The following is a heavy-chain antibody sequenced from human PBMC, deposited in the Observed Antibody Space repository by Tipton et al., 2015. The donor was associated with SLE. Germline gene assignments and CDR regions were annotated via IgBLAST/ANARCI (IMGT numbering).Heavy chain of an antibody. J-gene: IGHJ3*02. CDR3: ARRGSGYIYGDAFDI. D-gene: IGHD3-22*01. V-gene: IGHV4-38-2*01. Sequence: TLSLTCAVSGHSVSRDYYWGWIRQPPGKGLDWIGCIYYSGSTSYNPSLKSRVTISVDTSKNQFSLKLRSVTAADTALYYCARRGSGYIYGDAFDIWGQGTMVTVSS. CDR1: GHSVSRDYY. CDR2: IYYSGST.